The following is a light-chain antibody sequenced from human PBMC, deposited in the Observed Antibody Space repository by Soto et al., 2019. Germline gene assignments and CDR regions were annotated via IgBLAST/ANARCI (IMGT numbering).Light chain of an antibody. CDR1: QSVSSNY. V-gene: IGKV3-20*01. J-gene: IGKJ2*01. CDR3: QQYGTSPYT. CDR2: GSS. Sequence: EIVLTQSPGTLSLSPGERATLSCRASQSVSSNYLACYQQKPGPAPRLLIYGSSSRATGLPDRFSGSGSGTDFTLTISRLEHEDVAVYYWQQYGTSPYTFGQGTKLEIK.